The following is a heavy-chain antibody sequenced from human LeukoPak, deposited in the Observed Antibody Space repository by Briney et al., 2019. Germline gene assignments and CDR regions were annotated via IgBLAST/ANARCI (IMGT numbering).Heavy chain of an antibody. CDR3: AIDDSRGWYDWYYYMDV. D-gene: IGHD6-19*01. Sequence: KSGGSLSLPCAVSGFTFCSYSMIGVREAPGKGLEGVSYISSSRSYIYYAASVKGRLTIPRDNAKNSLYLQMNSLSGEDRDVFYFAIDDSRGWYDWYYYMDVWGKRNTVTVSS. CDR2: ISSSRSYI. J-gene: IGHJ6*03. V-gene: IGHV3-21*01. CDR1: GFTFCSYS.